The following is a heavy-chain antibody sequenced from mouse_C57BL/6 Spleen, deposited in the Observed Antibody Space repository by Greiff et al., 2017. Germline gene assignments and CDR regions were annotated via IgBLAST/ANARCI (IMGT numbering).Heavy chain of an antibody. D-gene: IGHD4-1*01. V-gene: IGHV1-80*01. CDR1: GYAFSSYW. CDR2: IYPGDGDT. CDR3: ARWGGTCFDY. Sequence: QVHVKQSGAELVKPGASVKISCKASGYAFSSYWMNWVKQRPGKGLEWIGQIYPGDGDTNYNGKFKGKATLTADKSSSTAYMQLSSLTSEDAAVYFCARWGGTCFDYWGQGTTLTVSS. J-gene: IGHJ2*01.